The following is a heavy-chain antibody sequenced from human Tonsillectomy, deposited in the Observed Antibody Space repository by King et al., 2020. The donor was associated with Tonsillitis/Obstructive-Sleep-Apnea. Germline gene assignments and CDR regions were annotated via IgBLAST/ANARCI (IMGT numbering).Heavy chain of an antibody. CDR3: EKDNWIRGVAARLGYYDYMDV. CDR2: ISGDGGRT. CDR1: GFTFDDYA. V-gene: IGHV3-43*02. D-gene: IGHD6-6*01. J-gene: IGHJ6*03. Sequence: VQLVESGGGVVQPGGSLTLSCAASGFTFDDYAMHWVRQAPGKGLEWVSLISGDGGRTYYADSVKGRFTISRDNSKNSLYLQMNRLRTEDRALFYCEKDNWIRGVAARLGYYDYMDVWGQGTTVTVSS.